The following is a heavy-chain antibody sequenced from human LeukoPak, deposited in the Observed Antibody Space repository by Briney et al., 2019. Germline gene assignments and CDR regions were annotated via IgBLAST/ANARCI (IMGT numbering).Heavy chain of an antibody. D-gene: IGHD6-13*01. CDR2: INHSGST. CDR3: ASPRGYSSSWYAPLGY. J-gene: IGHJ4*02. CDR1: DGSFSGYY. Sequence: SETLSLTCAVYDGSFSGYYWSWIRQPPGKGLEWIGEINHSGSTNYNPSLKSRVTISVDTSKNQLSLKLSSVTAADTAVYYCASPRGYSSSWYAPLGYWGQGTLVTVSS. V-gene: IGHV4-34*01.